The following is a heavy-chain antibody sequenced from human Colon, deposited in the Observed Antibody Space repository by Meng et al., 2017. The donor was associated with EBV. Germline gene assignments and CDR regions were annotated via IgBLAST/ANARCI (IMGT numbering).Heavy chain of an antibody. V-gene: IGHV4-34*12. D-gene: IGHD2-8*02. CDR3: ARRPTGIDY. CDR1: GWSLSVAY. CDR2: IIHGGSP. J-gene: IGHJ4*02. Sequence: VQLRQGAALCFVPSEIFALPCARNGWSLSVAYCNWISQPPGKGLEWRGEIIHGGSPSYNPSLKSRVTISIDTSKNHLSLMLSSVTAADTAVYYCARRPTGIDYWGQGTLVTVSS.